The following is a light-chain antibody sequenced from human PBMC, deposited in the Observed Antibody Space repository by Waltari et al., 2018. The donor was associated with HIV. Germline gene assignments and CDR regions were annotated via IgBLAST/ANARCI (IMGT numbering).Light chain of an antibody. CDR1: SSDVGGYNP. V-gene: IGLV2-14*01. Sequence: QSALTPPASVSGSPGQAISISCPGTSSDVGGYNPVSWYQQHPAKAPKLVILEVSNRPSGVSNRFSGSKSGNRASLTISGLQAEDEAYYYCSSYTSSDTVVFGGGTKVTVL. J-gene: IGLJ2*01. CDR2: EVS. CDR3: SSYTSSDTVV.